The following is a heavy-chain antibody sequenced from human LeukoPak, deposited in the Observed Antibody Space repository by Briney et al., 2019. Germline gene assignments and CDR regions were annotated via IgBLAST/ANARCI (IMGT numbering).Heavy chain of an antibody. D-gene: IGHD6-19*01. CDR3: ARVGSSGWYGDP. CDR2: INPNSGGT. V-gene: IGHV1-2*06. Sequence: ASVKVSCQASGYTFTGYYMHWVRQAPGQGLEWMGRINPNSGGTNYAQKFQGRVTMTRDTSISTAYMELSRLRSDDTAVYYCARVGSSGWYGDPWGQGTLVTVSS. J-gene: IGHJ5*02. CDR1: GYTFTGYY.